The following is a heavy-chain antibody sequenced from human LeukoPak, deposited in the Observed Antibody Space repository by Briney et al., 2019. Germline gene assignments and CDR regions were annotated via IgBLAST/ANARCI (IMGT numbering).Heavy chain of an antibody. J-gene: IGHJ4*02. CDR2: ISVGGGGT. CDR3: TTRDFFAY. V-gene: IGHV3-23*01. CDR1: GFTFSSYA. Sequence: GGSLRLSCAASGFTFSSYAMSWVRQAPGKGLEWVSVISVGGGGTTYADSVKGRFTISRGNSKNTLYLQMNSLRAEDTAVYYCTTRDFFAYWGQGTLVTVSS. D-gene: IGHD3-9*01.